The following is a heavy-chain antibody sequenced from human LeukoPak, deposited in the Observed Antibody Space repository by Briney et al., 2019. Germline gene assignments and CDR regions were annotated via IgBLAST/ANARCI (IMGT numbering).Heavy chain of an antibody. V-gene: IGHV4-59*08. Sequence: SETLSLTCTVSGGSIRSYHWSWIRQPPGKRLEWIGYIYDSGSTNYNPSLKSRVTISIDTSKNQFSLQLSSVTATDTAMYYCARTYYGDNWFDPWGQGTLVTVSS. CDR1: GGSIRSYH. J-gene: IGHJ5*02. D-gene: IGHD3-10*01. CDR2: IYDSGST. CDR3: ARTYYGDNWFDP.